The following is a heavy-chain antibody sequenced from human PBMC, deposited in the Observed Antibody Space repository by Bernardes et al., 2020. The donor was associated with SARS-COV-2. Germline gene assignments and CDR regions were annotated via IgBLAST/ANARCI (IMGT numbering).Heavy chain of an antibody. CDR3: ARSRPMVRGVIMGDDAFDI. D-gene: IGHD3-10*01. J-gene: IGHJ3*02. V-gene: IGHV4-59*01. CDR1: GGSISSYY. CDR2: IYYSGST. Sequence: SETLSLTCTVSGGSISSYYWSWIRQPPGKGLEWIGYIYYSGSTNYNPSLKSRVTISVDTSKNQFSLKLSSVTAADTAVYYCARSRPMVRGVIMGDDAFDIWGQGTMVTVSS.